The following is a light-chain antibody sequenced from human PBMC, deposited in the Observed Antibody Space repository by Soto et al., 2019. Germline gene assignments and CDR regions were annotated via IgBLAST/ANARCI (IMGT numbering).Light chain of an antibody. J-gene: IGKJ4*01. CDR3: QQYNYWPPT. Sequence: EMVMTQSPASLSVSSGERATLSCRASQTVSTNLAWYQQRPGQTPRLLIHGASTRATGIPARFSGSGSGTEFTLTISSLQSEDFAVYYCQQYNYWPPTFGGGTKVEIK. CDR1: QTVSTN. CDR2: GAS. V-gene: IGKV3-15*01.